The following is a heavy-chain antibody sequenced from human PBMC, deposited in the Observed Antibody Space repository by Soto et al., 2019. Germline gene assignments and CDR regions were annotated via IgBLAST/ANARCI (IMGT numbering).Heavy chain of an antibody. J-gene: IGHJ4*02. V-gene: IGHV4-61*01. CDR1: GGSVSSGSYY. D-gene: IGHD4-17*01. CDR2: IYYSGST. CDR3: ARGRLRKGGSEYYCDS. Sequence: QVQLQESGPGLVKPSETLSLTCTVSGGSVSSGSYYWRWIRQPPGKGLEWIGYIYYSGSTNYNPSLKSRVTISVDTSKNQFSLKLSSVTAADTAVYYCARGRLRKGGSEYYCDSWGKGTLVTVSS.